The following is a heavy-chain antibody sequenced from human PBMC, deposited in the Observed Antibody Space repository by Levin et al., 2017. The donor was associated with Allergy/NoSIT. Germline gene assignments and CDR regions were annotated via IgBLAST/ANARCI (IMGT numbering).Heavy chain of an antibody. CDR2: INPNSGGT. D-gene: IGHD2-21*01. CDR3: ARDQTYRDTGDSYDS. CDR1: GYSFSDYY. Sequence: ASVKVSCKASGYSFSDYYIHWVRQAPGQGLEWMGRINPNSGGTNYAQTFQGRVTMTRDTSTCPASMEVSRLPADDTAVYDCARDQTYRDTGDSYDSWGQGTLVTVSS. V-gene: IGHV1-2*02. J-gene: IGHJ5*01.